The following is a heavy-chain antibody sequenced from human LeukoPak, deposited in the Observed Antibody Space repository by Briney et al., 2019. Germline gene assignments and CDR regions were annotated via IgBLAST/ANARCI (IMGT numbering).Heavy chain of an antibody. CDR3: AKDQTTVLHYFDY. V-gene: IGHV3-33*06. CDR1: GFTFSSYG. CDR2: IWYDGSNK. Sequence: GGSLRLSCAASGFTFSSYGMHWVRQAPGKGLEWVAVIWYDGSNKYYADSVKGRFTISRDNSKNTLYLQMNSLRAEDTAVYYCAKDQTTVLHYFDYWGQGTLVTVSS. D-gene: IGHD4-11*01. J-gene: IGHJ4*02.